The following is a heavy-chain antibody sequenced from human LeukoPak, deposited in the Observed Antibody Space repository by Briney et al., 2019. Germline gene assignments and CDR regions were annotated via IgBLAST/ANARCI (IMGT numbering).Heavy chain of an antibody. CDR1: GFTFSSYS. CDR3: ARDPGIAAGY. D-gene: IGHD6-13*01. Sequence: GGSLRLSCAASGFTFSSYSMNWVRQAPGKGLEWVSYISSSSSTIYYADSVKGRFTISRDNAKNSLYLQMNSLRAEDTAVYYCARDPGIAAGYWGQGTLVTVSS. V-gene: IGHV3-48*01. CDR2: ISSSSSTI. J-gene: IGHJ4*02.